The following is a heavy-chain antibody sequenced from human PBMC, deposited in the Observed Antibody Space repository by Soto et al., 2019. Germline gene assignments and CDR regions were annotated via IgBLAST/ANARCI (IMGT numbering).Heavy chain of an antibody. CDR3: AREPTSSWSSYFDD. J-gene: IGHJ4*02. CDR2: ISDGSSYK. Sequence: GGSLRLSCVASGLAFSPYTMNWVRQAPGKGLEWVSSISDGSSYKYYADSVKGRFTISRDNTRNSLYLQMSSLRAEDTAVYYCAREPTSSWSSYFDDWGLGTLVTVSS. CDR1: GLAFSPYT. V-gene: IGHV3-21*01. D-gene: IGHD6-13*01.